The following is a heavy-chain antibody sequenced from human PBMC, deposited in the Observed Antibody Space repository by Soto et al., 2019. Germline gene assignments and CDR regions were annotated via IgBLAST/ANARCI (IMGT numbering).Heavy chain of an antibody. CDR3: ARDRGAYDFWSGYSTPPLDP. J-gene: IGHJ5*02. CDR1: GYTFTSYY. Sequence: QVQLVQSGAEVKKPGASVKVSCKASGYTFTSYYMHWVRQAPGQGLEWMGIINPSGGSTSYAQKFQGRVTMTRYTSTSTVYMELSSLRSEDKAVYYCARDRGAYDFWSGYSTPPLDPWGQGTVVTVSS. V-gene: IGHV1-46*01. CDR2: INPSGGST. D-gene: IGHD3-3*01.